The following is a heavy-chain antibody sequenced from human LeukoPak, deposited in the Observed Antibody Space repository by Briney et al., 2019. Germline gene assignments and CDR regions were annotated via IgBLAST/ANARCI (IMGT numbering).Heavy chain of an antibody. CDR3: ARDLRSGSYYNFKTNWFDP. V-gene: IGHV1-18*01. Sequence: GSVKVSCKASGYTFTSYGISWVRQAPGQGLEWMGWISAYNGNTNYAQKLQGRVTMTTDTSTSTAYMELRSLRSDDTAVYYCARDLRSGSYYNFKTNWFDPWGQGTLVTVSS. J-gene: IGHJ5*02. D-gene: IGHD3-10*01. CDR1: GYTFTSYG. CDR2: ISAYNGNT.